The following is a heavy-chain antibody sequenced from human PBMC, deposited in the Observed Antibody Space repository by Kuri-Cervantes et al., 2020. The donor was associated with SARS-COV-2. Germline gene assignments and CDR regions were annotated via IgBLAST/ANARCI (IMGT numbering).Heavy chain of an antibody. Sequence: GGSLRLSCAASGFTFSSYWMSWVRQAPGKGLEWVANIKQDGSEKYYVDSVKGRFTISRDNSKNTLYLQMNSLRAEDTAVYYCAKDPRIAAPFDYWGQGTLVTVSS. V-gene: IGHV3-7*03. D-gene: IGHD6-6*01. CDR3: AKDPRIAAPFDY. J-gene: IGHJ4*02. CDR2: IKQDGSEK. CDR1: GFTFSSYW.